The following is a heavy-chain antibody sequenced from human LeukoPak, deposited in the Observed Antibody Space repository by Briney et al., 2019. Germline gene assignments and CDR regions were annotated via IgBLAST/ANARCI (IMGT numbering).Heavy chain of an antibody. CDR2: ISSSSSYI. Sequence: GGSLRLSCAASGFTFSTFEMSWVRQAPGKGLEGVSYISSSSSYIYYADSVKGRFTISRDNAKNSLYLQMNSLRAEDTAVYYCARGEYYYDSSGYYPDYYYYYYMDVWGKGTTVTVSS. CDR1: GFTFSTFE. D-gene: IGHD3-22*01. J-gene: IGHJ6*03. V-gene: IGHV3-21*05. CDR3: ARGEYYYDSSGYYPDYYYYYYMDV.